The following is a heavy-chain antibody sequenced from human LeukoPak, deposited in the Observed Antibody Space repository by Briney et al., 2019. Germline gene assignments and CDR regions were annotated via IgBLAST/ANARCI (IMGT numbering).Heavy chain of an antibody. Sequence: SETLSLTCAVSGYSISSGYYWGWIRQPPGKGLEWIGSIYHSGSTYYNPSLKSRVTISVETSKNQFSLKLSSVTAADTAVYYCARHGTKYYDILTGYYNAFDIWGQGTMVTVSS. CDR3: ARHGTKYYDILTGYYNAFDI. D-gene: IGHD3-9*01. V-gene: IGHV4-38-2*01. CDR2: IYHSGST. J-gene: IGHJ3*02. CDR1: GYSISSGYY.